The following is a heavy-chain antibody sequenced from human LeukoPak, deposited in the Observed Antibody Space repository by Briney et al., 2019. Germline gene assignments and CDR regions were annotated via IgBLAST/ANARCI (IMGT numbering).Heavy chain of an antibody. J-gene: IGHJ4*02. CDR3: ARDGGAAAGTFEYYFDY. CDR2: ITGSGGTT. V-gene: IGHV3-23*01. D-gene: IGHD6-13*01. Sequence: GGSLRLSCAASGFTFKNYAMSWVRQAPGKGLEWVSVITGSGGTTFYADSVKGRFTISRDNSKNTLYLQMNSLRAEDTAVYYCARDGGAAAGTFEYYFDYWGQGTLVTVSS. CDR1: GFTFKNYA.